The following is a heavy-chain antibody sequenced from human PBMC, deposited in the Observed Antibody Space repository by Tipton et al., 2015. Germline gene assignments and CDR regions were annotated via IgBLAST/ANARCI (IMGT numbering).Heavy chain of an antibody. CDR3: ARVDYGDYVHYFDY. CDR2: IYYTGST. Sequence: TLSLTCSVSGDSINRYYWSWIRQPPGKGLECIGYIYYTGSTHYNPSLKSRVTISVDTSKSQFFLKLSSVTAADTAVYYCARVDYGDYVHYFDYWGQGTLVTVSS. J-gene: IGHJ4*02. CDR1: GDSINRYY. D-gene: IGHD4-17*01. V-gene: IGHV4-59*12.